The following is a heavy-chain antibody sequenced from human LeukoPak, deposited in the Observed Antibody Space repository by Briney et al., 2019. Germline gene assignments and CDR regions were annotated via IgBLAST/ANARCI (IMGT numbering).Heavy chain of an antibody. Sequence: GGSLRLSCAASGFIVSSNYMSWVRQATGKGLEWVSVIYTGGSTYYADSVKGRFTISRDNSKNTLYLQMNNLRAEDTAVYYCARVRSGEYFDYWGQGTLVTVSS. CDR2: IYTGGST. D-gene: IGHD6-25*01. CDR1: GFIVSSNY. CDR3: ARVRSGEYFDY. J-gene: IGHJ4*02. V-gene: IGHV3-66*01.